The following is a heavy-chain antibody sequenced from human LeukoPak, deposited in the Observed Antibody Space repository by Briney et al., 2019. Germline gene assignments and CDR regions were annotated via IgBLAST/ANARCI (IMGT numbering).Heavy chain of an antibody. J-gene: IGHJ4*02. CDR3: ATLPYDFWSGEAVLDY. D-gene: IGHD3-3*01. CDR2: ISYDGSNK. CDR1: GFTFSSYA. V-gene: IGHV3-30-3*01. Sequence: GRSLRLSCAASGFTFSSYAMHWVRQAPGKGLEWVAVISYDGSNKYYADSVKGRFTISRDNSKNTLYLQMNSLRAEDTAVYYCATLPYDFWSGEAVLDYWGQGTLVTVSS.